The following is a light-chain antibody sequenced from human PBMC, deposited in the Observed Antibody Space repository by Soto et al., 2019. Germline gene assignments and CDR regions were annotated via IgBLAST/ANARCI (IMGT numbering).Light chain of an antibody. CDR2: RND. Sequence: QSVLTQPPSASGTPGQRVTISCSGSSSDIGSSYVYWYHQFPGTAPKLLIYRNDQRPSGVPDRFSASKSGTSASLAINGLRSEDEADYYCAAWHGSLSGGVFGGGTKLTVL. CDR1: SSDIGSSY. J-gene: IGLJ3*02. V-gene: IGLV1-47*01. CDR3: AAWHGSLSGGV.